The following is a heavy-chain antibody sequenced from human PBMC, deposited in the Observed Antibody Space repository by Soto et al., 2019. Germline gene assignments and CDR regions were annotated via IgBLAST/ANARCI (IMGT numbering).Heavy chain of an antibody. CDR3: ARGAPLNYGDYVGGQLDY. CDR2: INPNSGGT. J-gene: IGHJ4*02. V-gene: IGHV1-2*02. Sequence: QVQLVQSGAEVKKPGASVKVSCKASGYTFTGYYMHWVRQAPGQGLEWMGWINPNSGGTNYAQKLQGSVTMTRDTSISTAYMELSRLRSDDTAVYYCARGAPLNYGDYVGGQLDYWGQGTLVTVSS. D-gene: IGHD4-17*01. CDR1: GYTFTGYY.